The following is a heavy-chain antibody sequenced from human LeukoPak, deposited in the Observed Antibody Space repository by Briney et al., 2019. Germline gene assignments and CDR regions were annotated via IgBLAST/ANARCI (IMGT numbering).Heavy chain of an antibody. CDR1: GFTFSNYA. Sequence: HPGGSLRLSCAASGFTFSNYAMSWVRQAPGKGLEWVSDINGSGGRTYYADSVKGRFTISRDNSKNTLYLQMNSLRAEDTAVYYCAKNRGLPLWGQGTLVTVSS. J-gene: IGHJ4*02. V-gene: IGHV3-23*01. CDR3: AKNRGLPL. CDR2: INGSGGRT.